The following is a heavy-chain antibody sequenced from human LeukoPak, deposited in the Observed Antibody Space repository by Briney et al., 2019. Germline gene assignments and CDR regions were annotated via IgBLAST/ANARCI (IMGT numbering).Heavy chain of an antibody. D-gene: IGHD3-10*01. CDR3: ASRVYGLGSFNY. CDR1: GDSISSTSYY. CDR2: IYNSGTT. V-gene: IGHV4-39*01. Sequence: PSETLSLTCTVSGDSISSTSYYWYWIRQPPGKGLEWIGSIYNSGTTYYNPSLKSRVTISVDTSKNQFSLKVSSVTAADTAVYYCASRVYGLGSFNYWGQGTLVTVSS. J-gene: IGHJ4*01.